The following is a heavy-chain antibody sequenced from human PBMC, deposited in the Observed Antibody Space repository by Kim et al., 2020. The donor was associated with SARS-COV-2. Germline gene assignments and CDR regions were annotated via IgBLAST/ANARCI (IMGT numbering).Heavy chain of an antibody. J-gene: IGHJ4*02. CDR2: IRSKTGGGTT. V-gene: IGHV3-15*01. D-gene: IGHD1-26*01. CDR1: GFTFSNAW. Sequence: GGSLRLSCAASGFTFSNAWMNWVRQAPGKGLEWVCRIRSKTGGGTTDYAAPVKARFTITRDDSKNTLYLQMNSLKTEDTAVYYCTYGGSCFDDWGQGTLVTVSS. CDR3: TYGGSCFDD.